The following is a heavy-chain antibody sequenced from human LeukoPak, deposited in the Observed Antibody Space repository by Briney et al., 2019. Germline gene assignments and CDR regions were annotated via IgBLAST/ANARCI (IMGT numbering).Heavy chain of an antibody. V-gene: IGHV7-4-1*02. CDR1: GYTFTSYA. D-gene: IGHD3-3*01. J-gene: IGHJ4*02. CDR3: ARDLQTKYYDFWSGYYGNFDY. CDR2: INTNTGNP. Sequence: ASVKVSRKASGYTFTSYAMNWVRQAPGQGLEWMGWINTNTGNPTYAQGFTGRFVFSLDTSVSTAYLQISSLKAEDTAVYYCARDLQTKYYDFWSGYYGNFDYWGQGTLVTVSS.